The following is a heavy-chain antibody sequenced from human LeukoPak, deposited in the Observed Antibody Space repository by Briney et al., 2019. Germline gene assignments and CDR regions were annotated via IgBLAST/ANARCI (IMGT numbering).Heavy chain of an antibody. J-gene: IGHJ3*02. CDR2: IRYDASNK. V-gene: IGHV3-30*02. CDR3: AREVGSPDVRSAFDI. Sequence: GGSLRLSCAASGFTFSSYGMHWVRQAPGKGLEWVAFIRYDASNKYYADSVKGRFTISRDNTKNSLYLQMNSLTAEDTAIYYCAREVGSPDVRSAFDIWGQGTLVTVSS. D-gene: IGHD3-10*01. CDR1: GFTFSSYG.